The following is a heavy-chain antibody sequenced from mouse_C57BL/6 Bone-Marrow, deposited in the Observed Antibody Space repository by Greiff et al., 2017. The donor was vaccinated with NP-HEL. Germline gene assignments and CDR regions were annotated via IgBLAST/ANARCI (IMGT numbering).Heavy chain of an antibody. CDR1: GYTFTSYW. CDR2: IDPSDSDT. V-gene: IGHV1-52*01. CDR3: AREGYVFDY. D-gene: IGHD2-2*01. Sequence: QVQLQQPGAELVRPGSSVKLSCKASGYTFTSYWMHWVKQRPIQGLEWIGNIDPSDSDTHYNQKFKDKATLTVDKSSSTAYMQLSSLTSEDSAVDYYAREGYVFDYWGQGTTLTVSS. J-gene: IGHJ2*01.